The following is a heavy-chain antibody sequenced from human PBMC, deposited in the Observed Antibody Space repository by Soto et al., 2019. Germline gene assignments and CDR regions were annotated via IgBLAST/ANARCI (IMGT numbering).Heavy chain of an antibody. CDR1: GSTFTSHN. CDR2: IIPILGIT. Sequence: GASGKVSCKASGSTFTSHNISWVRQAPGQSLEWMGRIIPILGITNYAKKFQGRVTITADMSTNIAYMELSSLRSEDTAVYYCARDKACRYSSCYGHLDHWGQGTLVTVSS. J-gene: IGHJ4*02. CDR3: ARDKACRYSSCYGHLDH. D-gene: IGHD2-2*01. V-gene: IGHV1-69*04.